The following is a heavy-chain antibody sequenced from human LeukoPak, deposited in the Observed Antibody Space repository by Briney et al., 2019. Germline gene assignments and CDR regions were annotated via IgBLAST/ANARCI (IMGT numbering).Heavy chain of an antibody. J-gene: IGHJ6*02. CDR2: IQTDGNSK. D-gene: IGHD2-15*01. Sequence: GGSLRLSCAASGFSFSWYGIHWVRQAPGKGLEWVTFIQTDGNSKYYANSVRGRFTITRDNSKNTVSLQMNSLRAEDTAVYYCARDRCSGGSCYSFYYYYGMDVWGQGTTVTVSS. CDR1: GFSFSWYG. V-gene: IGHV3-30*02. CDR3: ARDRCSGGSCYSFYYYYGMDV.